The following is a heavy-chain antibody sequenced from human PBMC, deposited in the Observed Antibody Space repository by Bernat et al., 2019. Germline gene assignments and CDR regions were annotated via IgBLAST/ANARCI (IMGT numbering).Heavy chain of an antibody. V-gene: IGHV3-9*01. J-gene: IGHJ4*02. D-gene: IGHD1-1*01. CDR3: ARGLELDY. Sequence: EVQLVESGGGLVQPGRSLRLSCAASGFTFDVYAMHWVRQAPGKGLEWVSGISWNSGSIGYADSVKGRFTISRDNAKNSLYLQMNSLRAEDTAVYYCARGLELDYWGQGTLVTVSS. CDR1: GFTFDVYA. CDR2: ISWNSGSI.